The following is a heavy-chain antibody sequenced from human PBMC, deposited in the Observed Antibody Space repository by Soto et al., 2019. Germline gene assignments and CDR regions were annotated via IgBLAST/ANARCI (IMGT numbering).Heavy chain of an antibody. Sequence: SETLSLTCSASGDSISNSRFYWAWIRQPPGEGLEWIGSIYHTGSAYYNPSLKSRVTIFVDTSKNQFSLKLTSVTAADTALYYCARDYFDSSDYTTNWFDPWGQGALVTVSS. D-gene: IGHD3-22*01. CDR3: ARDYFDSSDYTTNWFDP. V-gene: IGHV4-39*01. CDR2: IYHTGSA. CDR1: GDSISNSRFY. J-gene: IGHJ5*02.